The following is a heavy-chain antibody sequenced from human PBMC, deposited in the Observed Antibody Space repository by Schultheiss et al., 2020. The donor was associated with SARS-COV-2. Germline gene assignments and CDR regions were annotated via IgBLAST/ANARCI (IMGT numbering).Heavy chain of an antibody. J-gene: IGHJ4*02. D-gene: IGHD3-9*01. CDR3: ARERGPLLRYSMYYFDY. CDR1: GGSISSYY. CDR2: IYYSGST. V-gene: IGHV4-59*12. Sequence: SQTLSLTCTVSGGSISSYYWSWIRQPPGKGLEWIGYIYYSGSTNYNPSLKSRVTMSIDTSKTQVSLNLKSVTAADSAVYYCARERGPLLRYSMYYFDYWGQGTLVTVSS.